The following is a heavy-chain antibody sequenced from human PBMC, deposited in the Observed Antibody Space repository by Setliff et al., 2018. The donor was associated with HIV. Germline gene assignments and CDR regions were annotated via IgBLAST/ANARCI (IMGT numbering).Heavy chain of an antibody. J-gene: IGHJ3*02. CDR3: AIDPGADGYPSGYAFDI. V-gene: IGHV1-24*01. Sequence: ASVKVSCKISGYTLTEVSMHWVRQAPGKGLEWMGYFDPQDGKTIYAQKFQGRVTMTEDTSTYTAYMELSGLRSEDTAVYYCAIDPGADGYPSGYAFDIWGQGTMVTVSS. CDR1: GYTLTEVS. D-gene: IGHD2-21*01. CDR2: FDPQDGKT.